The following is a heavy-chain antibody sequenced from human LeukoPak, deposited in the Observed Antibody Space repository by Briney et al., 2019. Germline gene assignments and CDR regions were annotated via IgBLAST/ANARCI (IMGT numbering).Heavy chain of an antibody. CDR2: INTNTGNT. CDR1: GYTFTSTS. CDR3: ARDEGITKPFVD. Sequence: ASVNLSCKASGYTFTSTSMNWVRQAPGQGLEYMGWINTNTGNTTYAQGFKGRFVFSLDTSVSTAYLQISSLKTEDSAVYYCARDEGITKPFVDWGQGTLVTVSS. D-gene: IGHD1-14*01. J-gene: IGHJ4*02. V-gene: IGHV7-4-1*02.